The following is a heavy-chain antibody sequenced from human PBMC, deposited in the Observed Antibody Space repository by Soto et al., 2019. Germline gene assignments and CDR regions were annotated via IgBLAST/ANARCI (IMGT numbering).Heavy chain of an antibody. CDR1: GFTFSSYA. CDR3: AKRVDTIFGVVIISYYMDV. Sequence: GGSLRLSCAASGFTFSSYAMSWVRQAPGKGLEWVSAISGSGGSTYYADSVKGRFTISRDNSKNTLYLQMNSLRAKDTAVYYCAKRVDTIFGVVIISYYMDVWGKGTTVTVSS. J-gene: IGHJ6*03. CDR2: ISGSGGST. D-gene: IGHD3-3*01. V-gene: IGHV3-23*01.